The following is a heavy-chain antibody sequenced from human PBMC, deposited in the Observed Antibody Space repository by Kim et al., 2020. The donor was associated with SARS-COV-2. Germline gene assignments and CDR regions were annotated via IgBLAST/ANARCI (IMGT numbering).Heavy chain of an antibody. CDR3: AKDPKLGTTDY. Sequence: NTEPVKGRYTNSKENAKNTLYLQINSLRAEDTAVYYCAKDPKLGTTDYWGQGMLVTVSS. V-gene: IGHV3-23*01. J-gene: IGHJ4*02. D-gene: IGHD7-27*01.